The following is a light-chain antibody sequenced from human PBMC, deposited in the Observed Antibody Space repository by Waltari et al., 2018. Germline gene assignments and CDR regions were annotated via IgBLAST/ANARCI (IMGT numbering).Light chain of an antibody. CDR2: EVS. Sequence: QSALTQSASVSGSPGQSITISCTGTSSDVGGYNYVSWYQQHPGKAPKLIIYEVSNRPSGVSIRFSGSKFGNTASLTISGLQAEDEADYYFSSFTSTNTLGGVVFGGGTKVTVL. J-gene: IGLJ2*01. V-gene: IGLV2-14*01. CDR3: SSFTSTNTLGGVV. CDR1: SSDVGGYNY.